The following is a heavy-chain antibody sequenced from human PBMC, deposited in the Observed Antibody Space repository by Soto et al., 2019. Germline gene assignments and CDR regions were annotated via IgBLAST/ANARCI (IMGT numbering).Heavy chain of an antibody. Sequence: PGGSLRLSCTSSTVTINVHGIQWVRQAPGKGLEWVAFISNDGRAQYYADSVKGRFTISRDYSKNTVDLQMNSLRNEETAVYYCARDIWSGDYKWFASWGPGTLVTVSS. CDR1: TVTINVHG. V-gene: IGHV3-30*03. D-gene: IGHD3-3*01. J-gene: IGHJ5*01. CDR3: ARDIWSGDYKWFAS. CDR2: ISNDGRAQ.